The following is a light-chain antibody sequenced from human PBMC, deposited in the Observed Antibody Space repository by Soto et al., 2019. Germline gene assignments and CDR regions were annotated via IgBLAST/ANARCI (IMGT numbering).Light chain of an antibody. CDR2: SAS. J-gene: IGKJ2*01. V-gene: IGKV1-39*01. Sequence: DSQMTQSPSSLSASVGDRVTITCRASLGVSAYLLWYQHTQGRAPTLLIYSASNLVSGDPSRFSDSGSAKNVTHTISSLQPEDFASYYCQQSFRTPHTFGKGPKLETK. CDR1: LGVSAY. CDR3: QQSFRTPHT.